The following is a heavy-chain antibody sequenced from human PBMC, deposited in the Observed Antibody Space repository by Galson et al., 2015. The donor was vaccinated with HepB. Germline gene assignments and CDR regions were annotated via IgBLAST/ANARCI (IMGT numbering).Heavy chain of an antibody. CDR3: TTGVILIDCFDF. V-gene: IGHV3-15*01. D-gene: IGHD2-15*01. Sequence: SLRLSCAASGFTFSNAWMNWVRQAPGKGLEWIGRIKSKTDGGTTAYAAPVKGRFTISRDDSKNTLYLQMNSLKTEDTAVYYCTTGVILIDCFDFWGQGTLVTVSS. J-gene: IGHJ4*02. CDR1: GFTFSNAW. CDR2: IKSKTDGGTT.